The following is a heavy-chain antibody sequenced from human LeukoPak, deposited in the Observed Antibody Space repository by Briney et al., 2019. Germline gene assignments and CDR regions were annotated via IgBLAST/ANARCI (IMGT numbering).Heavy chain of an antibody. CDR2: IYYSGST. CDR1: GGSISRSSYY. CDR3: ARHSHYGDLADY. V-gene: IGHV4-39*01. J-gene: IGHJ4*02. Sequence: PSETLSLTCTVSGGSISRSSYYWGWLRQPPGKGLEGIGSIYYSGSTYYHPFLKSRFTISVNTSKNQFSLKLSSLTAADTAVYYCARHSHYGDLADYWGQGALVSVSS. D-gene: IGHD4-17*01.